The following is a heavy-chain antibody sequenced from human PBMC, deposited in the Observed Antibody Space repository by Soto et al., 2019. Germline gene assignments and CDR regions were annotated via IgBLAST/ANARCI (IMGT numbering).Heavy chain of an antibody. J-gene: IGHJ4*02. CDR2: IYDGGST. Sequence: EVQLVESGGGLVQRGGSLRLSCAASGFTVSNNYMSWVRQAPGKGLEWVSVIYDGGSTYYAESVKDRFTISRDNSKNTLELHMNSLRAEDTAMYYCARGHYGSPPGYFDYWGQGTLVTVSS. CDR1: GFTVSNNY. CDR3: ARGHYGSPPGYFDY. D-gene: IGHD3-10*01. V-gene: IGHV3-66*01.